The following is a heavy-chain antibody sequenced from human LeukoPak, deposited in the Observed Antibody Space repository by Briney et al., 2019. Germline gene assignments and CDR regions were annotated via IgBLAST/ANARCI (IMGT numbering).Heavy chain of an antibody. D-gene: IGHD2/OR15-2a*01. J-gene: IGHJ5*02. Sequence: SETLSLTCTVSGGSISSGDYYWSWIRQPPGRGLEWIGYIYYSGSTYYNPSLKSRVTISVDTSKNQFSLKLSSVTAADTAVYYCARGGLLFNWFDPWGQGTLVTVSS. CDR1: GGSISSGDYY. CDR2: IYYSGST. CDR3: ARGGLLFNWFDP. V-gene: IGHV4-30-4*08.